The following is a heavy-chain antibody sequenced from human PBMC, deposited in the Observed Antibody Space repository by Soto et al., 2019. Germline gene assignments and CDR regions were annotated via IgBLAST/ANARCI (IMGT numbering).Heavy chain of an antibody. V-gene: IGHV4-34*01. Sequence: TLSLTCAVYGGSFSGYYWSWIRQPPGKGLEWIGEINHSGSTNYNPSLKSRVTISVDTSKNQFSLKLSSVTAADTAVYYCARGVGDCSGGSCYHLANYYGMDVWGQGTTVTVSS. D-gene: IGHD2-15*01. J-gene: IGHJ6*02. CDR3: ARGVGDCSGGSCYHLANYYGMDV. CDR2: INHSGST. CDR1: GGSFSGYY.